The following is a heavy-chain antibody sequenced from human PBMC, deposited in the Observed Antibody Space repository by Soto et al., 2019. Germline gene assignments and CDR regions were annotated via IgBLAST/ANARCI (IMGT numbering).Heavy chain of an antibody. V-gene: IGHV1-69*02. CDR1: GGTFSRYT. Sequence: SVKVSCKASGGTFSRYTICWVRQAPGQGPEWMGRIIPILGIANYAQKFQGRVTITADKSTSTAYMELSSLRSEDTAVYYCARDNLTTSGYWGQGTLVTVSS. CDR3: ARDNLTTSGY. J-gene: IGHJ4*02. CDR2: IIPILGIA. D-gene: IGHD4-4*01.